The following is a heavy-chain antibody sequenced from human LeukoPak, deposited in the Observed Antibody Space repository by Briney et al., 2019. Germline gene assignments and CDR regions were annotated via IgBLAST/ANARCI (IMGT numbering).Heavy chain of an antibody. D-gene: IGHD2-21*02. CDR1: GFTLSTYA. Sequence: PGGSLRLSCSASGFTLSTYAMHWVRQAPGKGLEWVAVISYDGTNKYYADSVKGRFTVSRDNSKNTLYLQMNSLRPEDTAIYYCAREAAAYCGGDCWVDYWGQGTLTTVSS. CDR2: ISYDGTNK. CDR3: AREAAAYCGGDCWVDY. J-gene: IGHJ4*02. V-gene: IGHV3-30-3*01.